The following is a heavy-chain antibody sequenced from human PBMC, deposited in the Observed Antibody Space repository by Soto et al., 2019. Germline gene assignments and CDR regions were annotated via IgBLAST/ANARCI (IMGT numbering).Heavy chain of an antibody. D-gene: IGHD4-17*01. J-gene: IGHJ4*02. CDR1: GFTFSSYA. V-gene: IGHV3-23*01. CDR2: ISGSGGST. Sequence: EVQLLESGGGLVQPGGSLRLSCAASGFTFSSYAMSWVRQAPGKGLEWVSAISGSGGSTYYADSVKGRFTISRDNSKNTLYLQMNSLRAEDTAVYYCAIACGDYASLGVYFDYWGQGTLVTVSS. CDR3: AIACGDYASLGVYFDY.